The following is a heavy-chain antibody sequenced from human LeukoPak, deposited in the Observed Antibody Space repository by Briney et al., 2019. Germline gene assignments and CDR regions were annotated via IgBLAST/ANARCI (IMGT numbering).Heavy chain of an antibody. CDR1: GDSINSLDL. CDR2: MCLSGTT. Sequence: SGTLSLTCTVSGDSINSLDLWSWVRQPPGKGLEWIGEMCLSGTTHSNPSVKSRVTISIDKSKNQFFLNLSSVTAADTAVYYCAGLVGRYSSGLYYYYFDYWGQGTLVTVSS. CDR3: AGLVGRYSSGLYYYYFDY. D-gene: IGHD3-22*01. J-gene: IGHJ4*02. V-gene: IGHV4-4*02.